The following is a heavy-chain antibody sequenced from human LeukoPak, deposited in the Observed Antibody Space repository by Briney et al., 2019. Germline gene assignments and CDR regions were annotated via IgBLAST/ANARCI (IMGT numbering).Heavy chain of an antibody. CDR3: ARDRSYYGSGSYKGPMDV. V-gene: IGHV1-8*03. J-gene: IGHJ6*03. CDR1: GYTFTNYD. D-gene: IGHD3-10*01. CDR2: MNPNSGNT. Sequence: ASVKVSCKASGYTFTNYDINWVRQATGQGLEWMGWMNPNSGNTGYAQKFQGRVTITRNTSISTAYMELSSLRSEDTAVYYCARDRSYYGSGSYKGPMDVWGKGTTVTVSS.